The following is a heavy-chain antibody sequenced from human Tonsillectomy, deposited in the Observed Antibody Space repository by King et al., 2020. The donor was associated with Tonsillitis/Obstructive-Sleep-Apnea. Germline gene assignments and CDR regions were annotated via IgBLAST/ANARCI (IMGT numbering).Heavy chain of an antibody. D-gene: IGHD5/OR15-5a*01. V-gene: IGHV3-30*01. CDR2: ISYDGSNK. CDR3: ARDPIPNIVSAIGGRFFDY. CDR1: GFSFSSYA. Sequence: VPLVDSGGGVVQPGRSLRLSCAASGFSFSSYAMHWVRQAPGKGLEWVALISYDGSNKYYADSVKGRFTISRDNSKNTLFLQMNSLRTEDTAVYYCARDPIPNIVSAIGGRFFDYWGQGTLVTVSS. J-gene: IGHJ4*02.